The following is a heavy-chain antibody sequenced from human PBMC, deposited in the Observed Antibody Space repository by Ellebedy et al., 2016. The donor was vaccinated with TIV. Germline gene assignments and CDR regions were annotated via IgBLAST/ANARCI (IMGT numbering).Heavy chain of an antibody. D-gene: IGHD2-21*01. V-gene: IGHV1-24*01. Sequence: ASVKVSCKVSGYTLTELSMHWVRQAPGKGLEWMGGFDPEDGEAIYAQKFQGRVTMTEDTSTDTAYMELSSLRSEDTAVYYCARDRAEGVILASPDAFDFWGPGTMVIVSS. J-gene: IGHJ3*01. CDR1: GYTLTELS. CDR2: FDPEDGEA. CDR3: ARDRAEGVILASPDAFDF.